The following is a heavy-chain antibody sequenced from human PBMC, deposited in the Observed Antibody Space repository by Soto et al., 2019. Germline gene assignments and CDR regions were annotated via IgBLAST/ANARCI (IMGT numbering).Heavy chain of an antibody. CDR2: ISYDGSNK. CDR3: AKVAIRPLSSAGMDV. CDR1: GFTFSSYG. Sequence: GGSLRLSCAASGFTFSSYGMHWVRQAPGKGLEWVAVISYDGSNKYYADSVKGRFTISTDNSKNTLYLQMNSLRAEDTAVYYCAKVAIRPLSSAGMDVWGQGTTVTVSS. V-gene: IGHV3-30*18. J-gene: IGHJ6*02.